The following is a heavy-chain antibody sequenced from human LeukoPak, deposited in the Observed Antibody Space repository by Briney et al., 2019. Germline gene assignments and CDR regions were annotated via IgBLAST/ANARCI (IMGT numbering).Heavy chain of an antibody. CDR3: ARVSPAALSPYYYYYYMDV. D-gene: IGHD2-2*01. Sequence: SETLSLTCTVSGGSISSYYWSWIRQSPGKGLEWIGYIYYSGSTNYNPSLKSRVTISVDTSKNQFSLKLSSVTAADTAVYYCARVSPAALSPYYYYYYMDVWGKGTTVTVSS. J-gene: IGHJ6*03. CDR1: GGSISSYY. CDR2: IYYSGST. V-gene: IGHV4-59*01.